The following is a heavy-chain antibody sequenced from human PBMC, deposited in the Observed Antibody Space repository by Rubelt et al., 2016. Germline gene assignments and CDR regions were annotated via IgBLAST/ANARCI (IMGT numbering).Heavy chain of an antibody. Sequence: QVQLQQWGAGLSKPSETLSLTCAVYGGSFSGYYWSWIRQPPGKGLEWIGEINHRGSTNYNPSLKSRVTISVVTSKNQFSLKLSSVTAADTAVYYCAREGMRAAAGAFNWFDPWGQGTLVTVSS. D-gene: IGHD6-13*01. J-gene: IGHJ5*02. CDR2: INHRGST. V-gene: IGHV4-34*01. CDR3: AREGMRAAAGAFNWFDP. CDR1: GGSFSGYY.